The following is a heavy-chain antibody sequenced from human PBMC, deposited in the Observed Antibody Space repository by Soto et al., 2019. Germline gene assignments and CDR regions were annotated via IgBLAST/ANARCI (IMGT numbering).Heavy chain of an antibody. CDR1: GFTFSSFG. CDR3: TKAQLPDIIGASGS. Sequence: GGSLRLSCAASGFTFSSFGMSWVRQAPGKGLEWVSSISNTGGTTYYADSVKGRFTISRDNSKSTVYLQMNSLRAEDTAVYYCTKAQLPDIIGASGSWGQGTLVTVSS. V-gene: IGHV3-23*01. CDR2: ISNTGGTT. D-gene: IGHD6-13*01. J-gene: IGHJ5*02.